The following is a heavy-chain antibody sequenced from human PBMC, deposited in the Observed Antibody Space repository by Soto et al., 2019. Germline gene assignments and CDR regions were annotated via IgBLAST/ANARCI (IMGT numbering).Heavy chain of an antibody. CDR3: ARGDSSGWYIDYYYYYGMDV. Sequence: GGSLRLSCAASGFTFSSYSMNWVRQAPGKGLEWVSYISSSSSTIYYADSVKGRFTISRDNAKNSLYLQMNSLRDEDTAVYYCARGDSSGWYIDYYYYYGMDVWGQGTTVTVSS. CDR1: GFTFSSYS. D-gene: IGHD6-19*01. V-gene: IGHV3-48*02. J-gene: IGHJ6*02. CDR2: ISSSSSTI.